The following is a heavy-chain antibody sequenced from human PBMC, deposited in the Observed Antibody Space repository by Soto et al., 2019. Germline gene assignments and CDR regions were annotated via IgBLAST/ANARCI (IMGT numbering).Heavy chain of an antibody. Sequence: QVQLVESGGGVVQPGRSLRLSCAASGFTFSSYAMHWVRQAPGKGLEWVAVISYDGSNKYYADSMKGRFTISRDNSKNTLYLQMNSLRAEDTAVYYCAREMATISPFDYWGQGTLVTVSS. D-gene: IGHD5-12*01. CDR2: ISYDGSNK. CDR1: GFTFSSYA. V-gene: IGHV3-30-3*01. J-gene: IGHJ4*02. CDR3: AREMATISPFDY.